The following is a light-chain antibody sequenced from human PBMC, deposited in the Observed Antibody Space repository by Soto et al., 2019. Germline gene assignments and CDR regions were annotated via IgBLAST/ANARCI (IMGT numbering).Light chain of an antibody. CDR1: NLDNKN. CDR3: QVWDSGSDRYV. J-gene: IGLJ1*01. CDR2: DDT. Sequence: SYELTQPPSVSVAPGQTARIACGGANLDNKNVNWHQQKPGQAPVLVVYDDTDRPSGIPERFSGSNSGNSATLTISRVEAGDEADYYCQVWDSGSDRYVFGPGTKLTVL. V-gene: IGLV3-21*02.